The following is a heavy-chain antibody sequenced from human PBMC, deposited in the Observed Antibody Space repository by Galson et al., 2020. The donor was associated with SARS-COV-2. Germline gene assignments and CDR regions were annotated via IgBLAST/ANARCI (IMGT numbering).Heavy chain of an antibody. J-gene: IGHJ6*03. Sequence: ASVKVSCKASGYTFTSYGISWVRQAPGQGLEWMGWISAYNGNTNYAQKLQGRVTMTTDTSTSTAYMELRSLRSDDTAVYYCARDIVVVPAAMGGYYYYYYMDVGGKGTTVTVSS. CDR3: ARDIVVVPAAMGGYYYYYYMDV. CDR1: GYTFTSYG. D-gene: IGHD2-2*01. V-gene: IGHV1-18*01. CDR2: ISAYNGNT.